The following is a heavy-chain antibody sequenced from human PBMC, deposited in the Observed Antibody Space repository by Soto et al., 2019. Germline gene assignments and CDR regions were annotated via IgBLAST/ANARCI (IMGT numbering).Heavy chain of an antibody. Sequence: GGSLRLSCAASGFTFSSYSMNWVRQAPGKGLEWVSSISSSSSYIYYADSVKGRFTISRDNAKNSLYLQMNSLRAEDTAVYYCARDDYGDYVLHYYYGMDVWGQGTTVTVSS. CDR2: ISSSSSYI. CDR3: ARDDYGDYVLHYYYGMDV. J-gene: IGHJ6*02. D-gene: IGHD4-17*01. V-gene: IGHV3-21*01. CDR1: GFTFSSYS.